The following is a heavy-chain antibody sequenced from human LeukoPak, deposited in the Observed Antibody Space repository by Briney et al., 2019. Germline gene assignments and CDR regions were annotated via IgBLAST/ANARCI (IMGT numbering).Heavy chain of an antibody. CDR1: GGSISSYYW. CDR2: INWNDEK. D-gene: IGHD6-13*01. J-gene: IGHJ4*02. V-gene: IGHV2-5*01. CDR3: AHRLPPYSGRFDY. Sequence: TLSLTCTVSGGSISSYYWSWIRQPPGKALEWLAFINWNDEKRYSPSLKSRLTITKDTSKNQVVLTMTNMDPVDTATYYCAHRLPPYSGRFDYWGQGTLVTVSS.